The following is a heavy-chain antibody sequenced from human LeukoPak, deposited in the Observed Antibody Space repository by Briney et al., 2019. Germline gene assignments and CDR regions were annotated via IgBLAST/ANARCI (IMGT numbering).Heavy chain of an antibody. CDR1: GYSISSGYY. Sequence: SETLSLTCTVSGYSISSGYYWGWIRQPPGKGLEWIGSIYHSGSIYYNPSLKSRVTISVDTSKNQFSLKLSSVTAADTAVYYCARKVSGTSANWFDPWGQGTLVTVSS. CDR3: ARKVSGTSANWFDP. V-gene: IGHV4-38-2*02. J-gene: IGHJ5*02. D-gene: IGHD3-10*01. CDR2: IYHSGSI.